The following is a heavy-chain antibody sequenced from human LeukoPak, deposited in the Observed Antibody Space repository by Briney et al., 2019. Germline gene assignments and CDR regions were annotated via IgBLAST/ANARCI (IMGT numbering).Heavy chain of an antibody. CDR1: GFTFSSYG. Sequence: GGSLRLSCAASGFTFSSYGTHWVRQAPGKGLEWVAVIWYDGSNKYYADSVKGRFTISRDNSKNTLYLQMNSLRAEDTAVYYCARLGLEVGGPNWFDPWGQGTLVTVSS. J-gene: IGHJ5*02. CDR2: IWYDGSNK. CDR3: ARLGLEVGGPNWFDP. V-gene: IGHV3-33*01. D-gene: IGHD1-1*01.